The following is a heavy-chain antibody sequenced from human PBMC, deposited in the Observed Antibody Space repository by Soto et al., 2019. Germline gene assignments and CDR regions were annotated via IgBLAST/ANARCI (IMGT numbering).Heavy chain of an antibody. J-gene: IGHJ3*02. CDR2: IVVGSGNT. D-gene: IGHD3-10*01. CDR3: AAESGLLWFGEALFGAFDI. CDR1: GFTFSISA. Sequence: SVTLSCQTSGFTFSISAMQLVRQARGQRLEWIGWIVVGSGNTNYAQKFQERVTITRDMSTSTAYMELSSLRSEDTAVYYCAAESGLLWFGEALFGAFDIWGQGTMVTVSS. V-gene: IGHV1-58*02.